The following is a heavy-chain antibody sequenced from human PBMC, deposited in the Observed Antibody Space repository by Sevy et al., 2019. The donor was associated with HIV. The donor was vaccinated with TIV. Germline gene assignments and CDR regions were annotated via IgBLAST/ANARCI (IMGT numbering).Heavy chain of an antibody. Sequence: ASVKVSCKASGGPYSSYAITWVRQAPGQGLEWMGGMIPIFGTANYAQKFQGRVTITADESTSTAYMELSSLRSEDTAIYYCARGGYYYGSGSYSAPDYWGQGTLVTVSS. J-gene: IGHJ4*02. CDR3: ARGGYYYGSGSYSAPDY. V-gene: IGHV1-69*13. CDR2: MIPIFGTA. D-gene: IGHD3-10*01. CDR1: GGPYSSYA.